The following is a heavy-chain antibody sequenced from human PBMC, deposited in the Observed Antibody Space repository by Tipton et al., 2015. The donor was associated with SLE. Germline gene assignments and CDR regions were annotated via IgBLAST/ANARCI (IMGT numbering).Heavy chain of an antibody. CDR2: IYYSGST. V-gene: IGHV4-39*07. Sequence: TLSLTCTVSGGSISSSSYYWGWIRQPPGKGLEWIGSIYYSGSTYYNPSLKSRVTISVDTSKNQFSLKLSSVTAADTAVYYCARGLGGWYGGAFDIWGQGTTLTVSS. D-gene: IGHD6-19*01. J-gene: IGHJ3*02. CDR1: GGSISSSSYY. CDR3: ARGLGGWYGGAFDI.